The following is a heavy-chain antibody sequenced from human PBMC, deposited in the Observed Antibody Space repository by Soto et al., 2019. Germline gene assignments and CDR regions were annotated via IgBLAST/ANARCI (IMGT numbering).Heavy chain of an antibody. CDR2: ITDTGGDA. Sequence: GGSLRLSCVASGLTFGSRAMSWVRQAPGEGLQWVSTITDTGGDAKYADSVRGRFVISRDNSKKTLYLQMTSLTAEDSAMYFCARGSTDSYPGSRIFDFWGRGTLVTGSS. CDR3: ARGSTDSYPGSRIFDF. V-gene: IGHV3-23*01. CDR1: GLTFGSRA. D-gene: IGHD3-10*01. J-gene: IGHJ4*02.